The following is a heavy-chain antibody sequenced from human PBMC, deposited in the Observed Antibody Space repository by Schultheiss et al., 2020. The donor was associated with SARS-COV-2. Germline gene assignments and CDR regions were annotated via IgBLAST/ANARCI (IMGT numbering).Heavy chain of an antibody. CDR2: IYTSGST. J-gene: IGHJ6*03. V-gene: IGHV4-61*02. CDR1: GGSISSGGYY. Sequence: SQTLSLTCAVSGGSISSGGYYWSWIRQPPGKGLEWIGRIYTSGSTNYNPSLKSRVTMSVDTSKNQFSLKLSSVTAADTAVYYCARDVTYYMDVWGKGTTVTVSS. CDR3: ARDVTYYMDV. D-gene: IGHD2-21*02.